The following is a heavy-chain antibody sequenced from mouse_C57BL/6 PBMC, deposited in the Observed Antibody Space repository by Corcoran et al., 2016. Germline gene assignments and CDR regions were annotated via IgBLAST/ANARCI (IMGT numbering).Heavy chain of an antibody. V-gene: IGHV1-26*01. D-gene: IGHD1-1*01. J-gene: IGHJ2*01. CDR1: GYTFTDYY. CDR2: INPNNGGT. CDR3: ARWDYYGSSPLDY. Sequence: EVQLQQSGPELVKPGASVKISCKASGYTFTDYYMNWVKQSHGKSLEWIGDINPNNGGTSYNQKFKGKATLTVDKSSSTAYMELRSLTSEDSAVYYCARWDYYGSSPLDYWGQGTTLTVSS.